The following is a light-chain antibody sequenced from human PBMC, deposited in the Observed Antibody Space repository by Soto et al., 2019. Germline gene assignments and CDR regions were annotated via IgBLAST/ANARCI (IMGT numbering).Light chain of an antibody. J-gene: IGLJ3*02. CDR3: AAWDDSLNGPV. V-gene: IGLV1-44*01. CDR1: TSNIGGST. Sequence: QAVVTQPPSASGTPGQRVTIFCSGSTSNIGGSTVNWYQHLPGTAPKLLIFGNNRRPSGVPDRFSGSKSGTSASLAISGLQSEDAADYHCAAWDDSLNGPVFGGGTQLTVL. CDR2: GNN.